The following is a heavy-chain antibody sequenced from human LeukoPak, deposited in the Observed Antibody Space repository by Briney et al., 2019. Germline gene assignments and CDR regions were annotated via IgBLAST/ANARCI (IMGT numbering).Heavy chain of an antibody. V-gene: IGHV3-74*01. CDR3: AKDFEVHSNGCRGYFDY. CDR1: GFIFSSHW. J-gene: IGHJ4*02. CDR2: INTDGTTT. D-gene: IGHD6-19*01. Sequence: GGSLRLSCAASGFIFSSHWMHWVRQAPGKGLVWVSRINTDGTTTNYADSVKGRFTISRDNSKNTLYLQMNSLRPEDTAVYYCAKDFEVHSNGCRGYFDYWGQGTLVTVSS.